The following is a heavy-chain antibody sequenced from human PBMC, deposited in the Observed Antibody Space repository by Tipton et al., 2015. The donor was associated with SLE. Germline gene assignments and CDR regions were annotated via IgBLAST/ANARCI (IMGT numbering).Heavy chain of an antibody. CDR3: AREVGGYSYGFDY. J-gene: IGHJ4*02. D-gene: IGHD5-18*01. Sequence: SLRLSCAAAEVTVSNKYMNCVRQAPGKGLEWVSVIYRGGSTYQEDSVKGRFTISRDNSKNTVYLQMNSLRAEDTAVYYCAREVGGYSYGFDYWGQGTLVTVSS. V-gene: IGHV3-53*01. CDR1: EVTVSNKY. CDR2: IYRGGST.